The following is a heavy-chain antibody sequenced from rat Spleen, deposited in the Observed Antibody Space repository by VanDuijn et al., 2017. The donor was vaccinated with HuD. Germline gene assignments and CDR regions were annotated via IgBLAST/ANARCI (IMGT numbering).Heavy chain of an antibody. CDR2: IWTGGST. CDR3: ARLTIGS. V-gene: IGHV2-30*01. J-gene: IGHJ2*01. D-gene: IGHD1-3*01. CDR1: GFSLTSYN. Sequence: QVQLKESGPGLVQPSQTLSLTCTVSGFSLTSYNVHWVRQPTGKGLEWMGIIWTGGSTDYNSALKSRLSISRDTSKSQVFLKMNSLRTEDTAMYFCARLTIGSWGQGVMVTVSS.